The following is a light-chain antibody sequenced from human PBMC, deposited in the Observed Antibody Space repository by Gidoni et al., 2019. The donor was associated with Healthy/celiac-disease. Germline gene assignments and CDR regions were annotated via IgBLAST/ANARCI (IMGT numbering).Light chain of an antibody. CDR2: DAS. Sequence: EIVLTQSPATLSLSPGARATLSCRASQSVSSYLAWYQQKPGKAPRLLIYDASRFSGSGSGTDFTLTISSLEPEDFAVYYCQQRSNWPPLTFGGXTKVEIK. CDR1: QSVSSY. J-gene: IGKJ4*01. CDR3: QQRSNWPPLT. V-gene: IGKV3-11*01.